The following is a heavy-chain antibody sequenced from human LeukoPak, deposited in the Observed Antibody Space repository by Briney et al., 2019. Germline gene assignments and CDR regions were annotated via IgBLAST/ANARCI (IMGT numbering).Heavy chain of an antibody. CDR2: MNPNSGNT. Sequence: ASVKVSRKASGYTFTSYDINWVRQATGQGLEWMGWMNPNSGNTGYAQKFQGRVTITRNTSISTAYMELSSLRSEDTAVYYCARAGRSSRTYWFDPWGQGTLVTVSS. CDR3: ARAGRSSRTYWFDP. V-gene: IGHV1-8*03. D-gene: IGHD1-14*01. J-gene: IGHJ5*02. CDR1: GYTFTSYD.